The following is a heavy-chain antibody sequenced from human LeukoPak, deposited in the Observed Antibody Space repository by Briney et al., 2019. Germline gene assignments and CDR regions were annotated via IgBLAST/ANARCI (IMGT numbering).Heavy chain of an antibody. J-gene: IGHJ6*04. D-gene: IGHD2-2*02. CDR1: GGSFSGYY. CDR2: INHSGST. V-gene: IGHV4-34*01. CDR3: ARDYIGMDV. Sequence: SETLSLTCAVYGGSFSGYYWSWIRQPPGKGLEWIGEINHSGSTNYNPSLKSRVTISVDTSKNQFSLKLSSVTAADTAVYYCARDYIGMDVWGKGTTVTVSS.